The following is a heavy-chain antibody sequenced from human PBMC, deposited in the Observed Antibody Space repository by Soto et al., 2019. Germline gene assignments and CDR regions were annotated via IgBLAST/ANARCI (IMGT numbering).Heavy chain of an antibody. J-gene: IGHJ4*02. CDR2: TYNSANT. CDR1: GGSISSGGYY. CDR3: ARLSSRGRPIAS. Sequence: QVQLQESGPGLIKGSQTLTLTCTVSGGSISSGGYYWSWIRQHPGKGLEWIGYTYNSANTYQSRSLTSRVSISADPSKTLFSLHLSSVTAAATAMYYCARLSSRGRPIASWGQGTLVSVSS. D-gene: IGHD6-19*01. V-gene: IGHV4-31*03.